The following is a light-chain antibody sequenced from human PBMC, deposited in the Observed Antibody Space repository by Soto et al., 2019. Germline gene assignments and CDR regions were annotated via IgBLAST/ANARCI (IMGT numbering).Light chain of an antibody. Sequence: EIVLTQSPGTLSLSPGERATLSCRASQSVSSSYLAWYQQKPGQAPRLLIYGASSRATGIPDRFSGSGSGTDFTLTISRLEPEDLAVYYCQQHGSSPQTFGQGTKVEIK. CDR1: QSVSSSY. CDR2: GAS. CDR3: QQHGSSPQT. V-gene: IGKV3-20*01. J-gene: IGKJ1*01.